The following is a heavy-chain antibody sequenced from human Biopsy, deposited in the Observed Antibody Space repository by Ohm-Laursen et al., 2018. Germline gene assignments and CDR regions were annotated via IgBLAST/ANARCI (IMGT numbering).Heavy chain of an antibody. J-gene: IGHJ2*01. CDR2: IYYSGGT. V-gene: IGHV4-59*12. D-gene: IGHD5-24*01. CDR3: ASAGYNPDWSFDL. CDR1: GGSMTGYE. Sequence: GTLSLTCSVSGGSMTGYEWSWIRLAPGKGLEWIGYIYYSGGTKYNPSLKSRVTMSVNTSKKQFSLRLSSVTAADTAVYYCASAGYNPDWSFDLWGRGTRVTVSS.